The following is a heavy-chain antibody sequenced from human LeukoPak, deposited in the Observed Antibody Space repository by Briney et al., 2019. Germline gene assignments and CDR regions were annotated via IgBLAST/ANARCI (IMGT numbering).Heavy chain of an antibody. V-gene: IGHV4-61*02. CDR3: ASLYSGSSLEDY. CDR2: IYTSGST. J-gene: IGHJ4*02. Sequence: PSETLSLTCTVSGASISSDNFYWSWIRQPAGKGLEWIGRIYTSGSTSYNPSLRSRVTISVDTSKNQFSLKLSSVTAADTAVYYCASLYSGSSLEDYWGQGTLVTVSS. D-gene: IGHD1-26*01. CDR1: GASISSDNFY.